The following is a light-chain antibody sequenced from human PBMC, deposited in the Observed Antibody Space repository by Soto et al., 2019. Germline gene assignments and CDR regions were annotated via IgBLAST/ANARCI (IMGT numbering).Light chain of an antibody. Sequence: QYVLTQPPSASGTPGQRVTISCSGSRSNIGTNTVRWFQQLPGMAPKRLIYSDNQRPSGVPDLISCSRSGTSASLAISGLQSDDEADYYGATWDDSLNAVVFGGGTELTVL. CDR1: RSNIGTNT. J-gene: IGLJ2*01. V-gene: IGLV1-44*01. CDR3: ATWDDSLNAVV. CDR2: SDN.